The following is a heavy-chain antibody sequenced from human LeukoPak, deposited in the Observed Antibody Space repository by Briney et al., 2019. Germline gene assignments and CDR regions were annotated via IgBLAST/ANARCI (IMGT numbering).Heavy chain of an antibody. CDR1: GCTFTNFG. V-gene: IGHV1-69*05. D-gene: IGHD1-14*01. Sequence: GASVKVSCKASGCTFTNFGIAWVRQAPGPGLEWMGGINPDFDTTNYAQGFQDRVTITRDESTSTTYMELTSLRSDDTAVYYCARYFPNLTYFDPWGPGTLVTVSS. CDR2: INPDFDTT. CDR3: ARYFPNLTYFDP. J-gene: IGHJ5*02.